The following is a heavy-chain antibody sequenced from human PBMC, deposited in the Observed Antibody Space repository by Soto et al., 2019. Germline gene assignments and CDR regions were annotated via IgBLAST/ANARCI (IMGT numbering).Heavy chain of an antibody. J-gene: IGHJ3*02. CDR2: INPKSGGT. V-gene: IGHV1-2*04. D-gene: IGHD2-15*01. CDR3: ARLALGYCSGGTCYSGAFDI. CDR1: GYTFTGYY. Sequence: ASVKVSCKASGYTFTGYYMHCVRQAPGQGLEWMGWINPKSGGTNYPQKFQGWVTMTRDTSISTAYMELSRLKSDDTAVYYCARLALGYCSGGTCYSGAFDIWGQGTMVTVSS.